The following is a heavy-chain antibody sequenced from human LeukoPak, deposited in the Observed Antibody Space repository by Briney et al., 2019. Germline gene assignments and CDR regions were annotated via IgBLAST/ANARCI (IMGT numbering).Heavy chain of an antibody. V-gene: IGHV4-39*07. D-gene: IGHD2-21*01. CDR1: GDSITGYY. CDR3: AREGITGGVGD. J-gene: IGHJ4*02. Sequence: PSETLSLTCSVSGDSITGYYWGWIRQPPGKGLEWIGNIYYTGNTYYNSSLKSRVTISLDTSKNQFSLKVISMTAADTAAYYCAREGITGGVGDWGQGTLVTVSS. CDR2: IYYTGNT.